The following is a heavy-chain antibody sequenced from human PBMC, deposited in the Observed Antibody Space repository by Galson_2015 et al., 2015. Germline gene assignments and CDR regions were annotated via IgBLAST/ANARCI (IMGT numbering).Heavy chain of an antibody. CDR1: GGTFSSYT. CDR3: ASAVDAAMVTGDY. J-gene: IGHJ4*02. CDR2: IIPILGIA. Sequence: SVKVSCKASGGTFSSYTISWVRQAPGQGLEWMGRIIPILGIANHAQKFQGRVTITADKSTSTAYMELSSLRSEDTAVYYCASAVDAAMVTGDYRGQRTLIPGSS. V-gene: IGHV1-69*02. D-gene: IGHD5-18*01.